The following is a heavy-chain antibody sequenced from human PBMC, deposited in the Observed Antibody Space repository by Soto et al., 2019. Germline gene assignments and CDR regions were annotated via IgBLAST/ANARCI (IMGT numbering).Heavy chain of an antibody. V-gene: IGHV4-59*01. CDR2: IYDSGNT. D-gene: IGHD3-10*01. CDR3: ARDLGVRGVIGGMDV. J-gene: IGHJ6*02. Sequence: SETLSLTCTVSGGSMSRYYWSWIRQPPGKGLEWIGYIYDSGNTNYNSSLKSRVTISVDTPKSQFSLKLRSVTAADTAVYYCARDLGVRGVIGGMDVWGQGTTVTVSS. CDR1: GGSMSRYY.